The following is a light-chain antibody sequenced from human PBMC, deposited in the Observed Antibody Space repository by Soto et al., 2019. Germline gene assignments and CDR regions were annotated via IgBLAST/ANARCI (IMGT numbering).Light chain of an antibody. CDR1: QSISSW. J-gene: IGKJ1*01. CDR2: KAS. Sequence: IQLTQSPSTLSASVGDRVTITFRASQSISSWLAWYQQKPGKAPKLLIYKASSLESGVPSRFSGSGSGTEFTLTISSLQPDDFATYYCQQYNSYSWTFGQGTKVDI. CDR3: QQYNSYSWT. V-gene: IGKV1-5*03.